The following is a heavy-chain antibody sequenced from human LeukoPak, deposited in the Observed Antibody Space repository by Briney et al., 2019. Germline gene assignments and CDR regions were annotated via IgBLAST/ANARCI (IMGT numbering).Heavy chain of an antibody. V-gene: IGHV1-69*01. J-gene: IGHJ6*03. CDR2: IIPIFGTA. CDR3: ARGGGNILTAGAYMDV. D-gene: IGHD3-9*01. Sequence: SVKVSCKASGGTFSSYAISWVLQAPGQGLEWMGGIIPIFGTANYAQKFQGRVTITADESTSTAYMELSSLRSEDTAVYYCARGGGNILTAGAYMDVWGKGTTVTVSS. CDR1: GGTFSSYA.